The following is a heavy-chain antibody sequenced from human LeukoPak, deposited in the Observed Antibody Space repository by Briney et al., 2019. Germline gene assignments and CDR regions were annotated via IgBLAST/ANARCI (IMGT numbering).Heavy chain of an antibody. D-gene: IGHD1-14*01. CDR2: IYSGGSI. CDR1: GFTVSSSY. J-gene: IGHJ4*02. V-gene: IGHV3-53*01. CDR3: AKKSGNLYYFDY. Sequence: GGSLRLSCAASGFTVSSSYMSWVRQAPGKGLEWVSVIYSGGSIYYADSVKGRFTISRDISKNMVYLQMNSLRAEDTAVYYCAKKSGNLYYFDYWGQGTLVTVSS.